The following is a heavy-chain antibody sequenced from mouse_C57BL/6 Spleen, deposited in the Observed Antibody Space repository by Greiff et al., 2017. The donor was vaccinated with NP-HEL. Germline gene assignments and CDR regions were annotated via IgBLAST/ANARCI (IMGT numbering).Heavy chain of an antibody. D-gene: IGHD3-3*01. CDR2: IRLKSDNYAT. CDR1: GFTFSNYW. Sequence: DVMLVESGGGLVQPGGSMKLSCVASGFTFSNYWMNWVRQSPEKGLEWVAQIRLKSDNYATHYAESVKGRFTISRDDSKSSVYLQMNNLRAEDTGIYYCTGDSGTGWYFDVWGTGTTVTVSS. V-gene: IGHV6-3*01. J-gene: IGHJ1*03. CDR3: TGDSGTGWYFDV.